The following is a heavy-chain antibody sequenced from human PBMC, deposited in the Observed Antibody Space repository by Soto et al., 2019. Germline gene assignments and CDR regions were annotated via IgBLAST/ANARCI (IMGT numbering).Heavy chain of an antibody. J-gene: IGHJ4*02. CDR3: AKLLYHYDSSGFTADY. D-gene: IGHD3-22*01. Sequence: VGSLRLSCAASGFTFSSYAMSWVRQAPGKGLEWVSAISGSGGSTYYADSVRGRFTISRDNSKNTLYLQMNSLRTEDTTVYYCAKLLYHYDSSGFTADYWGQGTQVTVSS. V-gene: IGHV3-23*01. CDR1: GFTFSSYA. CDR2: ISGSGGST.